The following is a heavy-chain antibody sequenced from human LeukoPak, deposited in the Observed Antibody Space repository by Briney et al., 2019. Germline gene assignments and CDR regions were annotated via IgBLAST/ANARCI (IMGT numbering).Heavy chain of an antibody. CDR3: VRDWYYYDSITGDYYYYGMDV. CDR1: GFSFSSYW. V-gene: IGHV3-7*03. D-gene: IGHD3-22*01. CDR2: IKQDGSDK. Sequence: PEGSLRLSCAASGFSFSSYWMTWVRQAPGKGLEWVANIKQDGSDKYYVDSVKGRFTISRDNAKNSLYLQMNSLRAEDTAVYYCVRDWYYYDSITGDYYYYGMDVWGQGTTVTVSS. J-gene: IGHJ6*02.